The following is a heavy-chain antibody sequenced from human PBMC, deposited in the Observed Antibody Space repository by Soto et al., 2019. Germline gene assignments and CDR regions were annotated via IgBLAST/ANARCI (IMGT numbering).Heavy chain of an antibody. Sequence: PGGSLRLSCAASGFTVSYNYMIWVRQAPGKGLEWVSVIYSGGNTYYADSVKGRFTISRDDSKNTVYLQMNSLRADDTGVYYCSRLPTLVVPAALILATWGQGTRVTVSS. CDR1: GFTVSYNY. J-gene: IGHJ5*02. D-gene: IGHD2-2*01. CDR2: IYSGGNT. CDR3: SRLPTLVVPAALILAT. V-gene: IGHV3-53*01.